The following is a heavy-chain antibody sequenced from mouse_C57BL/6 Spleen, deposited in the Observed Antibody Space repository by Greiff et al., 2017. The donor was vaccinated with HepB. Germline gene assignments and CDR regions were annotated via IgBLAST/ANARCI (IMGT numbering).Heavy chain of an antibody. Sequence: QVQLQQPGAELVKPGASVKLSCKASGYTFTSYWMQWVKQRPGQGLEWIGEIDPSDSYTNYNQKFKGKATLTVDTSSSTAYMQLSSLTSEDSAVYYCARPYYYGSSPRWYFDVWGTGTTVTVSS. CDR3: ARPYYYGSSPRWYFDV. J-gene: IGHJ1*03. V-gene: IGHV1-50*01. D-gene: IGHD1-1*01. CDR2: IDPSDSYT. CDR1: GYTFTSYW.